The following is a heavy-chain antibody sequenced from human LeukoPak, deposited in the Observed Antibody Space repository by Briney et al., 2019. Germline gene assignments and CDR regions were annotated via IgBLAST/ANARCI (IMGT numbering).Heavy chain of an antibody. CDR3: AKDREIPGYYDSSGYSGSWYFQH. CDR2: ISGSGGGT. D-gene: IGHD3-22*01. V-gene: IGHV3-23*01. Sequence: PGGSLRLSCAASGFTFSSYAMSWVRQAPGKGLEWVSAISGSGGGTYYADSVKGRFTISRDNSKNTLYLQMNSLRAEDTAVYFCAKDREIPGYYDSSGYSGSWYFQHCGQGTLVTVSS. J-gene: IGHJ1*01. CDR1: GFTFSSYA.